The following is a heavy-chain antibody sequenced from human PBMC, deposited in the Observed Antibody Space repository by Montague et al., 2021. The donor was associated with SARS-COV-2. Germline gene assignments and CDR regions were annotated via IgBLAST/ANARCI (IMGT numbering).Heavy chain of an antibody. V-gene: IGHV4-39*01. CDR2: ISYSGTT. D-gene: IGHD4-17*01. J-gene: IGHJ4*02. CDR3: ARHYGSSLDS. CDR1: GGSISSTTYR. Sequence: SETLSLTCTVSGGSISSTTYRWGWIRQPPGKGLEWIGFISYSGTTFYNPSLKSRISMSVDTPKIQFSLNLTSVTAADTAVYYCARHYGSSLDSWGQGILVAVSS.